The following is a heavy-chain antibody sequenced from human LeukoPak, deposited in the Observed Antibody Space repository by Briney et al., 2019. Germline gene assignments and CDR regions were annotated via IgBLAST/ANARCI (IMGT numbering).Heavy chain of an antibody. V-gene: IGHV3-66*01. CDR1: GFTVTSNY. Sequence: GGSLRLSCAASGFTVTSNYMSWVRQAPGKGLEWVSIIYSAGSIYYADSVKGRFTISRDNSENTLYLQMNSLRAEDTAVYYCARELSYYDSSGYLTDGGAFDIWGQGTMVTVSS. D-gene: IGHD3-22*01. J-gene: IGHJ3*02. CDR2: IYSAGSI. CDR3: ARELSYYDSSGYLTDGGAFDI.